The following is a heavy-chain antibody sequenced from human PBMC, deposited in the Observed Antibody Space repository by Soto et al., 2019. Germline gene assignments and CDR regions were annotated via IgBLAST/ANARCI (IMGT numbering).Heavy chain of an antibody. Sequence: SETLSLTCTVSGGSLSSYYWSWIRRPPGMGLEWIASISYSGNTNYNSSLKSRVTISKDTSKNQFSLKLNSVTTADTAVYYCSREGYNFGPFDYWGQGALVT. CDR3: SREGYNFGPFDY. D-gene: IGHD5-18*01. CDR2: ISYSGNT. J-gene: IGHJ4*02. CDR1: GGSLSSYY. V-gene: IGHV4-59*01.